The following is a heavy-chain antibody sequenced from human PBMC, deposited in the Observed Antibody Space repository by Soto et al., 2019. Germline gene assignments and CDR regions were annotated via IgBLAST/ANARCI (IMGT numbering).Heavy chain of an antibody. CDR1: GCTFSSYA. J-gene: IGHJ4*02. D-gene: IGHD3-22*01. Sequence: GVSVKVSCKSPGCTFSSYAISWVRQAPGQGLEWMGGIIPIFGTANYAQKFQGRVTITADESTSTAYMELSSLRSEDTAVYYCARDEVYYYDSSGYYGRFDYWGQGTLVTVSS. CDR2: IIPIFGTA. V-gene: IGHV1-69*13. CDR3: ARDEVYYYDSSGYYGRFDY.